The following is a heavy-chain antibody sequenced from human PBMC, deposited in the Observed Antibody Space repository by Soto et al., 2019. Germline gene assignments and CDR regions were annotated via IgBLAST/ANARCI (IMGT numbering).Heavy chain of an antibody. J-gene: IGHJ6*02. Sequence: PGESLKISCKGSGYSFTSYWIGWVRQMPGKGLEWMGIIYPGDSDTRYSPSFQGQVTISADKSISTAYLQWSSLKASDTAMYYCARHGTQLVRGPRTPRPDVYYYYGMDVWGQGTTVTVSS. D-gene: IGHD6-13*01. CDR3: ARHGTQLVRGPRTPRPDVYYYYGMDV. CDR1: GYSFTSYW. V-gene: IGHV5-51*01. CDR2: IYPGDSDT.